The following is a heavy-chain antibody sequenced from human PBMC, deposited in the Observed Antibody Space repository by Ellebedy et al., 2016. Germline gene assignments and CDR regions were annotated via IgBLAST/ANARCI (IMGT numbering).Heavy chain of an antibody. CDR3: AKQSYLTTVTPFDY. D-gene: IGHD4-17*01. Sequence: GESLKISCAASGFTFSSYAVSWVRQAPGKGLEWVSSITGSGGSTYYADSVKGRFTISRDNSKNTLYLQMNSLRAEDTAVYYCAKQSYLTTVTPFDYWGQGTLVTVSS. V-gene: IGHV3-23*01. CDR1: GFTFSSYA. CDR2: ITGSGGST. J-gene: IGHJ4*02.